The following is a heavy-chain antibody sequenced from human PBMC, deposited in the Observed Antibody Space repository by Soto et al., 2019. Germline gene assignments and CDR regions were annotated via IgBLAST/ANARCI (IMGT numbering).Heavy chain of an antibody. Sequence: GGSLRLSCAASGFTFSSYWMSWVRQAPGKGLEWVANIKQDGSEKYYVDSVKGRFTISRDNAKNSLYLQMNSLRAEDTAVYYCARGLVDTAMAINNAFDIWGQGTMVTVSS. V-gene: IGHV3-7*01. J-gene: IGHJ3*02. CDR3: ARGLVDTAMAINNAFDI. CDR2: IKQDGSEK. CDR1: GFTFSSYW. D-gene: IGHD5-18*01.